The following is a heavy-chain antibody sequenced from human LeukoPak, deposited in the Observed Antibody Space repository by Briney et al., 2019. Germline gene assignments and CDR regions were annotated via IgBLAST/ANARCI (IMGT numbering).Heavy chain of an antibody. J-gene: IGHJ4*02. CDR3: AREFAYYYDSSGYYYEDY. CDR2: ISAYNGNT. V-gene: IGHV1-18*01. CDR1: GYTFTSYG. Sequence: EASVKVPCKASGYTFTSYGFSWVRQAPGQGLEWMGWISAYNGNTNYAQKLQGRVTMTTDTSTSTAYMELRSLRSNDTAVYYCAREFAYYYDSSGYYYEDYWGQGTLVTVSS. D-gene: IGHD3-22*01.